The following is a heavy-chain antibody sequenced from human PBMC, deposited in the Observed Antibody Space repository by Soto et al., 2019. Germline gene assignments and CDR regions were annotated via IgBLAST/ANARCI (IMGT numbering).Heavy chain of an antibody. V-gene: IGHV3-53*04. D-gene: IGHD6-6*01. CDR2: IYSGGST. J-gene: IGHJ6*03. Sequence: EVQLLESGGGLVQPGGSLRLSCAASGFTVSSNYMSWVRQAPGKGLEWVSVIYSGGSTYYADSVKGRFTISRHNSKNTLYLQMNSLRAEDTAVYYCARVIKQLHYYYYYYMDVWGKGTTVTVSS. CDR1: GFTVSSNY. CDR3: ARVIKQLHYYYYYYMDV.